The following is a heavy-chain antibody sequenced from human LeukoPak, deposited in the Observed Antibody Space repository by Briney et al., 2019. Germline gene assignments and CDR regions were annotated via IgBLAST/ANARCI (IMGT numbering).Heavy chain of an antibody. Sequence: GGSLRLSCAASGFTFSNAWMNWVRQAPGKGLEWVGRMKSNPDGGATDYAAPVKGRFTISRDDSKNTVYLQINSLKTEDTAVYYCATGGYFFDYWGQGTLVTVSS. V-gene: IGHV3-15*01. J-gene: IGHJ4*02. CDR1: GFTFSNAW. CDR3: ATGGYFFDY. CDR2: MKSNPDGGAT.